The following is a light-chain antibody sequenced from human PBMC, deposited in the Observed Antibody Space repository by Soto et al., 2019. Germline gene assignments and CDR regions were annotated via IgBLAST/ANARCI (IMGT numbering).Light chain of an antibody. Sequence: ILLAQSPGTLSLSQGERATLSCRASQSVSSSYLAWYQQKPGRAPRLLMYGASTRATGIPARFSGSGSGTEFNMTISSLQSEDFAVYYCQQYNNWPRATFGGGTKVDIK. CDR3: QQYNNWPRAT. V-gene: IGKV3-15*01. CDR1: QSVSSSY. CDR2: GAS. J-gene: IGKJ4*01.